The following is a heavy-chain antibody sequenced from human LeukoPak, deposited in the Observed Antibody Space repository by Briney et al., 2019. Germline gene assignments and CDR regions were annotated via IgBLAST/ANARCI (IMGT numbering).Heavy chain of an antibody. CDR2: ISSSSSYI. D-gene: IGHD3-10*01. Sequence: GGSLRLSCAASGFTFSSYSMNWVRQAPGKGLEWVSSISSSSSYIYYADSVKGRFTISRDNAKNSLYLQMNSLRAEDTAVYYCARASYGSGINYYYYYGMDVWGQGTTVTVSS. J-gene: IGHJ6*02. V-gene: IGHV3-21*01. CDR3: ARASYGSGINYYYYYGMDV. CDR1: GFTFSSYS.